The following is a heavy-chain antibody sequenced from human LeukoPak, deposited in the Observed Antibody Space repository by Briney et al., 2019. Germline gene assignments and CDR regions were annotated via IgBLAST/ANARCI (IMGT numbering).Heavy chain of an antibody. CDR2: IIPIFGTA. J-gene: IGHJ4*02. CDR3: ARDRVVMIVVPSDRRVFDN. CDR1: GGTFSSYA. Sequence: ASVKVSCKASGGTFSSYAISWVRQAPGQGLEWMGGIIPIFGTANYAQKFQGRVTITADKSTSTAYMELSSLRSEDTAVYYCARDRVVMIVVPSDRRVFDNWGQGTLVTVSS. D-gene: IGHD3-22*01. V-gene: IGHV1-69*06.